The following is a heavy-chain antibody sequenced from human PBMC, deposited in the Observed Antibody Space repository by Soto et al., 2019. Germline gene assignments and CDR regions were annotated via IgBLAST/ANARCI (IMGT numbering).Heavy chain of an antibody. CDR2: LSHDATNK. Sequence: QVQLVNSGGGVVQPGRSLRLSCAGSGFSLSGYALHWVRQAPGKGLEWVAALSHDATNKYYADSVKGRFTVSRDDSKNTMFLQMTSLRPEDTAMYYCARAPEGMDVWGQGTTVTVSS. J-gene: IGHJ6*02. CDR3: ARAPEGMDV. CDR1: GFSLSGYA. V-gene: IGHV3-30*04.